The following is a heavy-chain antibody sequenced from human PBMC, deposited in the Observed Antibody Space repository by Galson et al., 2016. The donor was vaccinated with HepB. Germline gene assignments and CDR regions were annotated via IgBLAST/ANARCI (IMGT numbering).Heavy chain of an antibody. Sequence: SVKVSCKASGGSFTRFALSWVRQAPGQGLEWMGRIIPVLGIVNYAQRFQGRVTISADKTTSTAYMDLTNMDPVDTATYYCAHGAFVFGVEIVTRFDPWGQGTLVTVSS. V-gene: IGHV1-69*04. CDR3: AHGAFVFGVEIVTRFDP. D-gene: IGHD3-3*01. CDR2: IIPVLGIV. J-gene: IGHJ5*02. CDR1: GGSFTRFA.